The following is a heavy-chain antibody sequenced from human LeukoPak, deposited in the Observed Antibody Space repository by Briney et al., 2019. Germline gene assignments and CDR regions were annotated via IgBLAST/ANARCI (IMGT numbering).Heavy chain of an antibody. CDR1: GFTFRNRW. V-gene: IGHV3-23*01. CDR2: IVASGDGT. J-gene: IGHJ6*02. Sequence: GGSLRLSCAGSGFTFRNRWATWVRQAPGKGLEWVSSIVASGDGTNYANSVKGRFTISGDIPTNTLYLQMNTLRAEDTAVYYCAKGLLIGEGALDVWGQGTTVTVSS. CDR3: AKGLLIGEGALDV. D-gene: IGHD3-10*01.